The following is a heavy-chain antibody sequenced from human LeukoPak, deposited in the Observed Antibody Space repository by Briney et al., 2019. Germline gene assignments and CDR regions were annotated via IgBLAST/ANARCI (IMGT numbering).Heavy chain of an antibody. CDR3: ARGRGIAVLFDY. J-gene: IGHJ4*02. CDR2: NIPIFGTA. D-gene: IGHD6-19*01. Sequence: GASVKVSCKASGGTFSSYAISWVRQAPGQGLEWMGGNIPIFGTANYAQKFQGRVTITTDESTSTAYMELSSLRSEDTAVYYCARGRGIAVLFDYWGQGTLVTVSS. CDR1: GGTFSSYA. V-gene: IGHV1-69*05.